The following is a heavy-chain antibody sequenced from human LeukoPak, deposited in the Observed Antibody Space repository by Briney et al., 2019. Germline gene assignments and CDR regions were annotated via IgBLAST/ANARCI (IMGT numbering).Heavy chain of an antibody. CDR3: ARGPIQSRYGDYFYYFDY. V-gene: IGHV3-53*01. D-gene: IGHD4-17*01. CDR1: GFTVSSNY. J-gene: IGHJ4*02. CDR2: IYSGGST. Sequence: GGSLRLSCAASGFTVSSNYMSWVRQAPGKGLEWVSVIYSGGSTYYTDSVKGRFTISRDNSKNTLYLQMNSLRAEDTAVYYCARGPIQSRYGDYFYYFDYWGQGTLVTVSS.